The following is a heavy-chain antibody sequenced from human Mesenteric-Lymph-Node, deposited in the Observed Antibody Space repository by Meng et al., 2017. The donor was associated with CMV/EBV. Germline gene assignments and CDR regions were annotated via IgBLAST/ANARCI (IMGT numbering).Heavy chain of an antibody. J-gene: IGHJ4*02. CDR1: GASIDSNSYY. CDR3: ARLGPITAAGGFDS. CDR2: TYSSGRT. Sequence: SETLSLTCSLSGASIDSNSYYGGWIRQPPGKGLEWIGNTYSSGRTSYNPSLKSRVTISVDTSKNQFSLKLSSVTAADTAVYYCARLGPITAAGGFDSWGQGTLVTVSS. V-gene: IGHV4-39*07. D-gene: IGHD6-13*01.